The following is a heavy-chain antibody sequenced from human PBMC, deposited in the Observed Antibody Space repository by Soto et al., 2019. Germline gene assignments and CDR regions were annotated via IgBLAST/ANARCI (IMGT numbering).Heavy chain of an antibody. CDR2: ISYDANRK. J-gene: IGHJ4*02. CDR3: AAMTTVTTGFDY. Sequence: QVQLVESGGGVVQPGRSLRLSCAASGFSFNTYDMHWVRQAPDKGLEWVAVISYDANRKYYADSLKGRLTISRDNSKNTLYLQMNSLRPEDTAVYYCAAMTTVTTGFDYWGPGTLVTVSS. CDR1: GFSFNTYD. D-gene: IGHD4-4*01. V-gene: IGHV3-30*03.